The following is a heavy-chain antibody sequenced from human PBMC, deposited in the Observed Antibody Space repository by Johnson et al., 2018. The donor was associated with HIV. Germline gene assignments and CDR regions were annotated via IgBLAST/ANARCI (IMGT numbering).Heavy chain of an antibody. Sequence: QVQLVESGGGVVQPGRSLRLSCAASGFTFSSYAMHWVRQAPGKGLEWVAVISYDGSNKYYADSVKGRFTISRDNTKNTLYLQMNSLRAEDTAVYFCARDRRYYESSGYYHDAFDVWGQGTMVTVSS. CDR2: ISYDGSNK. CDR1: GFTFSSYA. CDR3: ARDRRYYESSGYYHDAFDV. V-gene: IGHV3-30*14. D-gene: IGHD3-22*01. J-gene: IGHJ3*01.